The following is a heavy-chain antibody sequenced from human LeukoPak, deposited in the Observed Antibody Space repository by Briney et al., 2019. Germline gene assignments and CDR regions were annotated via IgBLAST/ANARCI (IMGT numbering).Heavy chain of an antibody. CDR2: IVSSGDTT. D-gene: IGHD6-13*01. J-gene: IGHJ6*02. V-gene: IGHV3-11*01. CDR1: GFRFSDYY. Sequence: PGGSLRLSCEASGFRFSDYYMTWIRQAPGMGLEWISYIVSSGDTTYYADSVKGRFTISRDNAKNPLYLQMNSLRAEDTAVYYCARGDSSSWYVGYHILDVWGQGTTVTVS. CDR3: ARGDSSSWYVGYHILDV.